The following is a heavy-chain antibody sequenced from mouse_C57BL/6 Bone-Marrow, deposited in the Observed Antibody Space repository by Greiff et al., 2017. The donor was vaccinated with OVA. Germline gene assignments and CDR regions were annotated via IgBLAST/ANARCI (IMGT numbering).Heavy chain of an antibody. V-gene: IGHV1-64*01. Sequence: QVQLQQPGAELVKPGASVKLSCKASGYTFTSYWMHWVKQRPGQGLEWIGMIQPNSGSTNYKEKVKSKATLTVDKSSSTAYMQLRILTSEDSAVYYCARYSDGNSYAMDYWGQGTSVTVSS. D-gene: IGHD2-1*01. J-gene: IGHJ4*01. CDR1: GYTFTSYW. CDR3: ARYSDGNSYAMDY. CDR2: IQPNSGST.